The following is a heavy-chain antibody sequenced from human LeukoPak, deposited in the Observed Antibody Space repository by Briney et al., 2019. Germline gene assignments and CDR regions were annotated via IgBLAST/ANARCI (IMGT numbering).Heavy chain of an antibody. CDR3: ARDFGYCSSTSCYTEDYFDY. D-gene: IGHD2-2*02. J-gene: IGHJ4*02. V-gene: IGHV3-21*01. Sequence: GGSLRLSCAASGFTFSSYAMHWVRQAPGKGLEWVSSISSSSSYIYYADSVKGRFTISRDNAKNSLYLQMNSLRAEDTAVYYCARDFGYCSSTSCYTEDYFDYWGQGTLVTVSS. CDR2: ISSSSSYI. CDR1: GFTFSSYA.